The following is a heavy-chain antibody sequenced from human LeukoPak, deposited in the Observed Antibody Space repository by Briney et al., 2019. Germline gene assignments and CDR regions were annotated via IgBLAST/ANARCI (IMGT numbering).Heavy chain of an antibody. D-gene: IGHD3-22*01. Sequence: GGSLRLSCAASGFTVSSNYMSWVRQAPGKGLEWVSSISFSSTHIYYADSIQGRFTISRDNAENSLYLQMNSLRAEDTAVYYCARGWDYYDSSGSNGDAFDIWGQGTMVTVSS. V-gene: IGHV3-21*06. J-gene: IGHJ3*02. CDR3: ARGWDYYDSSGSNGDAFDI. CDR1: GFTVSSNY. CDR2: ISFSSTHI.